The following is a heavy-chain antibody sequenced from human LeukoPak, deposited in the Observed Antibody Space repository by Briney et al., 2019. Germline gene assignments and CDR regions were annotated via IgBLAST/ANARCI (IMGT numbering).Heavy chain of an antibody. Sequence: PGVSLTLSCAASGFTFSSYDMIWVRQAPGKGLEWVSAISGSGASTYYADSVKGRFTISRDNYKNTLYLQMNSLRAEDTAVYYCATTRSSDAFDIWGQGTMVTVSS. CDR3: ATTRSSDAFDI. D-gene: IGHD1-26*01. CDR1: GFTFSSYD. CDR2: ISGSGAST. J-gene: IGHJ3*02. V-gene: IGHV3-23*01.